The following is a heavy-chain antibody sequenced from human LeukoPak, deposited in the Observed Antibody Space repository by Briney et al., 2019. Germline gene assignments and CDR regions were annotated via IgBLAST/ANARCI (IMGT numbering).Heavy chain of an antibody. CDR1: TFTFSGYA. Sequence: GGSLRLSCAASTFTFSGYAMTWVRQAPGKGLEWVSSINGGGDATYYAHSVKGRFTVSRDNSKNTLYLQMNSLGAEDTAVYYCARVVAAYGDYRWFDPWGQGTLVTVSS. CDR2: INGGGDAT. J-gene: IGHJ5*02. CDR3: ARVVAAYGDYRWFDP. D-gene: IGHD4-17*01. V-gene: IGHV3-23*01.